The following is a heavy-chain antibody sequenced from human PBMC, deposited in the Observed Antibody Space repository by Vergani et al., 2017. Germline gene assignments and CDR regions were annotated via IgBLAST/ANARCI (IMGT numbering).Heavy chain of an antibody. J-gene: IGHJ4*02. CDR2: INPSGGST. CDR3: ARPHGDILPPDPRRLDY. V-gene: IGHV1-46*03. Sequence: QVQLVQSGSELKRPGASVKISCKASGYSFTTYVMNWVRQAPGQGLEWMGIINPSGGSTTYAQQFQGRLTMTRDTSTSTVYMDLSNLRSEDTAVYYCARPHGDILPPDPRRLDYWGQGTLVTVSS. CDR1: GYSFTTYV.